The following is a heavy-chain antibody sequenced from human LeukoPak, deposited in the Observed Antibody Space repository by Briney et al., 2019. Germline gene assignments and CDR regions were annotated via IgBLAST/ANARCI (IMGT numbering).Heavy chain of an antibody. CDR1: GFTFSRDR. V-gene: IGHV3-74*03. CDR3: VRRYYEYNVYDRHFDY. D-gene: IGHD5/OR15-5a*01. CDR2: ISDDGSIT. J-gene: IGHJ4*02. Sequence: GGSLRLSCAASGFTFSRDRKHWLPHAPGRGVVWVSRISDDGSITTYADSVKGRFTISRDNAKSTVSLQMNSLRAEDTAVYFCVRRYYEYNVYDRHFDYWGQGILVTVSS.